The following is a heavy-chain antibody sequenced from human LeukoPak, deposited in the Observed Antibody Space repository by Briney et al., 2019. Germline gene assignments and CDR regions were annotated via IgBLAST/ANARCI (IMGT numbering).Heavy chain of an antibody. CDR3: ARGPYCSGSSCYSFDY. J-gene: IGHJ4*02. D-gene: IGHD2-15*01. CDR2: IYYRGST. Sequence: SETLSLICTVSGGSISSGDNYWSWIRQPPGKGLEWIGYIYYRGSTYYNPSLKSRVTISIDTSKNQFSLKLSSVTAADTAVYYCARGPYCSGSSCYSFDYWGQGTLVTVSS. V-gene: IGHV4-30-4*01. CDR1: GGSISSGDNY.